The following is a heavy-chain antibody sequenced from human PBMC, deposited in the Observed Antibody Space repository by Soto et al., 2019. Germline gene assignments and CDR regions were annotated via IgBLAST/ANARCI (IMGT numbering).Heavy chain of an antibody. J-gene: IGHJ4*02. CDR2: IYYSGST. V-gene: IGHV4-39*01. CDR1: GGSISSSSYY. Sequence: PSETLSLTCTVSGGSISSSSYYWGWIRQPPGKGLEWIGSIYYSGSTYYNPSLKSRVTISVDTSKNQFSLKLSSVTAADTAVYYCAKTHSELRFLSRWGQGTLVTVSS. CDR3: AKTHSELRFLSR. D-gene: IGHD3-3*01.